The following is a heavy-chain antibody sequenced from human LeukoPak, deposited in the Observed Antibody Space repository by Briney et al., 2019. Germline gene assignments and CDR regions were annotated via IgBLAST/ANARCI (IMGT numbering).Heavy chain of an antibody. CDR1: GFTFSDYY. CDR2: ISSSGSTI. V-gene: IGHV3-11*04. D-gene: IGHD6-19*01. Sequence: PGGSLRLSCAASGFTFSDYYMSWIRQAPGKGLEWVSYISSSGSTIYYADSVKGRFTISRDNAKNSLYLQMNSLRAEDTAVYYCARDLTLYSSGWYAGDYWGQGTLATVTS. CDR3: ARDLTLYSSGWYAGDY. J-gene: IGHJ4*02.